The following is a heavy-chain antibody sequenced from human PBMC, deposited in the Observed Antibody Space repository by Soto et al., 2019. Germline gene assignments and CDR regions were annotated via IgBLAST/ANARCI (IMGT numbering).Heavy chain of an antibody. D-gene: IGHD1-7*01. Sequence: EVQLLESGGGLVQPGGSLRLPCAAPGFTFSSYGLTWVRQGPGKGLEWVSFSSATGASTYYADSVKGRFTISRDNSKNTLYLQMTSLRADDTAVYYCAKDRRAGGNYGFYSDFWGQGALVIVSS. V-gene: IGHV3-23*01. CDR2: SSATGAST. J-gene: IGHJ4*02. CDR1: GFTFSSYG. CDR3: AKDRRAGGNYGFYSDF.